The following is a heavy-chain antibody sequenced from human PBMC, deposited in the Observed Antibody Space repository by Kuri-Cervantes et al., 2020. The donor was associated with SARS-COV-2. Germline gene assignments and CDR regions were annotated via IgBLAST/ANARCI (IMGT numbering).Heavy chain of an antibody. CDR2: INPSGGST. CDR1: GYTFTSYY. V-gene: IGHV1-2*02. CDR3: AIEMEIGYSYGFLRYMDV. Sequence: ASVKVSCKASGYTFTSYYMHWVRQAPGQGLEWMGIINPSGGSTNYAQKFQGRVTMTRDTSISTAYMELSRLRSDDTAVYYCAIEMEIGYSYGFLRYMDVWGKGTTVTVSS. D-gene: IGHD5-18*01. J-gene: IGHJ6*03.